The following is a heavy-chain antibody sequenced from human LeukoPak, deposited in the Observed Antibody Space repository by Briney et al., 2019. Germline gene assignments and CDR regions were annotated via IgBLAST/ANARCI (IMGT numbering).Heavy chain of an antibody. CDR3: ARDTRYGDGYKY. J-gene: IGHJ4*02. CDR2: INGDGRST. CDR1: GFTFRSYW. Sequence: HPGGSLRLSCAASGFTFRSYWMHWVRQAPGKGLVWVSRINGDGRSTSYEDSVKGRFTISRDNAKNTLYLQMKSLRAEDTAVYYCARDTRYGDGYKYWGQGTLVSVSS. V-gene: IGHV3-74*01. D-gene: IGHD5-24*01.